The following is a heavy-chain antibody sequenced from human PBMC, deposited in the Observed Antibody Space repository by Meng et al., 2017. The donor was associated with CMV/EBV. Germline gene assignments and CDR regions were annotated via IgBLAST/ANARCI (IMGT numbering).Heavy chain of an antibody. V-gene: IGHV3-30-3*01. CDR3: ARDLSGQLVPATLNYYYYYGMDV. CDR2: ISYDGSNK. CDR1: GFTFSSYA. D-gene: IGHD6-6*01. J-gene: IGHJ6*02. Sequence: GGSLRLSCAACGFTFSSYAMHWVRQAPGKGLEWVAVISYDGSNKYYADSVKGRFTISRDNSKNTLYLQMNSLRAEDTDVYYCARDLSGQLVPATLNYYYYYGMDVWGQGTTVTVSS.